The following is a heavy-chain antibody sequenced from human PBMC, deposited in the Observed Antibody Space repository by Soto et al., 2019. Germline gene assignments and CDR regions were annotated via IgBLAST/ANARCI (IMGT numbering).Heavy chain of an antibody. V-gene: IGHV4-59*08. CDR2: IYYSGST. D-gene: IGHD6-13*01. CDR3: ARAYSSSWSPGGYFQH. J-gene: IGHJ1*01. Sequence: SETLSLTCTVSGGSISSYYWSWIRQPPGKGLEWIGYIYYSGSTNYNPSLKSRVTISVDTSKNQFSLKLSSVTAADTAVYYCARAYSSSWSPGGYFQHWGQGTLVTVS. CDR1: GGSISSYY.